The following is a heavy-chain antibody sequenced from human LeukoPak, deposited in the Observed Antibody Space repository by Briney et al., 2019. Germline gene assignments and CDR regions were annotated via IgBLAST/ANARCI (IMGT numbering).Heavy chain of an antibody. CDR1: GGSVSSGSYY. J-gene: IGHJ4*02. CDR2: IYYTGST. D-gene: IGHD2-15*01. CDR3: ARAVGTAATL. V-gene: IGHV4-61*01. Sequence: SETLSLTCTVSGGSVSSGSYYWSWIRQPPGKGLEWIGNIYYTGSTNYNPSLQSRVTISVDTSKNQFSLKLRSVTAADTAVYYCARAVGTAATLWGEGSLVTVSS.